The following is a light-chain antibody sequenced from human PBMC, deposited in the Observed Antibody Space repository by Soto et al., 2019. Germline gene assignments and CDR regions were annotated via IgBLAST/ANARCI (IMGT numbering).Light chain of an antibody. CDR3: QESVSSLGT. CDR1: QSIGVY. V-gene: IGKV1-39*01. J-gene: IGKJ3*01. CDR2: GAS. Sequence: DIQMTQSPSSLSASVGERVTITCWASQSIGVYLNWFQQKPGKAPELVIYGASSLPSGVPPRFRGGGSGTDFTLTISSLQHEDFATYYCQESVSSLGTFGPGTTVDIK.